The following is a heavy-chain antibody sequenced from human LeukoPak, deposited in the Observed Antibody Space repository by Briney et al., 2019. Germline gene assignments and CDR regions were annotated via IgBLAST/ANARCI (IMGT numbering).Heavy chain of an antibody. Sequence: PSETLSLTCAVYGGSFSGYYWSWIRQPPGKGLEWIGEINHSGSTNYNPSLKSRVTISVDTSKNQFSLKLSSVTAADTVVYYCAGHLRWFDYWGQGTLVTVSS. V-gene: IGHV4-34*01. CDR2: INHSGST. D-gene: IGHD4-23*01. J-gene: IGHJ4*02. CDR3: AGHLRWFDY. CDR1: GGSFSGYY.